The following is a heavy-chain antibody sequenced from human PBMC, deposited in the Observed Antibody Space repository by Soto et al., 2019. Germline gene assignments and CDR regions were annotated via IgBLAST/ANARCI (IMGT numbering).Heavy chain of an antibody. D-gene: IGHD3-22*01. J-gene: IGHJ3*02. CDR3: ARDQGDLYYDSSGYYSRGVAFDI. CDR1: GGSISSGDYY. Sequence: QVQLQESGPGLVKPSQTLSLTCTVSGGSISSGDYYWSWIRQPPGKGLEWIGYIYYSGSTYYNPSLKSRVNISVDTSKNQYSLKLSSVTAADTDVYYCARDQGDLYYDSSGYYSRGVAFDIWGQGTMVTVSS. CDR2: IYYSGST. V-gene: IGHV4-30-4*01.